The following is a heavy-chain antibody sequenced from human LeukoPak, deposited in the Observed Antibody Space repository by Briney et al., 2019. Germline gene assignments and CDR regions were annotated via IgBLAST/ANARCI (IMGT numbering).Heavy chain of an antibody. V-gene: IGHV4-34*01. D-gene: IGHD2-21*01. CDR3: ARGLLFDY. Sequence: SETLSLTCAVYGGSFSGYYWSWIRQPPGKGLEWIGEINHSGSTNYNPSLKSRVTISVDTSKNQFSLKLSSVTAADTAVYYCARGLLFDYWGQGTLVTVSS. CDR1: GGSFSGYY. J-gene: IGHJ4*02. CDR2: INHSGST.